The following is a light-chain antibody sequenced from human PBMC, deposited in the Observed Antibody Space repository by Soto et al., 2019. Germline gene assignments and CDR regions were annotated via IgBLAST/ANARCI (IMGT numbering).Light chain of an antibody. Sequence: EIVLTQSPGTLSLSPGERATLSCRASQGISSNNLAWYQQKTGQAPRLLIYGASSRATGIPDRFSGSGSGTDFTLNISRLEPEDSAVYYCQQYGGSPLFGQGTKVEIK. J-gene: IGKJ1*01. V-gene: IGKV3-20*01. CDR3: QQYGGSPL. CDR2: GAS. CDR1: QGISSNN.